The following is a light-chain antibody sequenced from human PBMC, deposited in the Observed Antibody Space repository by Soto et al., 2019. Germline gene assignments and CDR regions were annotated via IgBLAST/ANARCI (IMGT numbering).Light chain of an antibody. CDR1: QSVGRS. CDR3: QQYNTYST. J-gene: IGKJ5*01. V-gene: IGKV3-15*01. CDR2: GTS. Sequence: IVMTQSPATLSVSPGERATLSCRASQSVGRSLAWYQQKPGQAPRLLIYGTSARATGIPATFSGSGSGTEFTLTISSLQSEDFATYYCQQYNTYSTFGQGTRLEIK.